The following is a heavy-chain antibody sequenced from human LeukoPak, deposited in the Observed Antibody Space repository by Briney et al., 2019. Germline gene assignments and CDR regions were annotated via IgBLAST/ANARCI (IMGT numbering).Heavy chain of an antibody. D-gene: IGHD5-24*01. CDR2: ISWNSDTI. J-gene: IGHJ4*02. CDR3: ARETRVRWTDY. CDR1: GFIFDDYA. V-gene: IGHV3-9*01. Sequence: GGSLRLSCAASGFIFDDYAMHWVRQAPGKGLEWVSGISWNSDTIGYADSVKGRFTISRDNAKNSLYLQMNSLRAEDTAVYYCARETRVRWTDYWGQGILVTVSS.